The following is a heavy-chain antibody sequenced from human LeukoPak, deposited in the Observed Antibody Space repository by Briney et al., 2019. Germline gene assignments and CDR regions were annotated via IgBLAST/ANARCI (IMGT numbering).Heavy chain of an antibody. CDR2: ISKSGAST. D-gene: IGHD3-9*01. Sequence: GGSLRLSCAPSGFTFSSFAMSWVRRPPGKGLQWVSAISKSGASTDYADSVKGRFTISRDNSKSTLYLQMNSLRAEDTAIYYCAKDAGGTSYYPFDYWGQGTPVTVSS. V-gene: IGHV3-23*01. CDR1: GFTFSSFA. J-gene: IGHJ4*02. CDR3: AKDAGGTSYYPFDY.